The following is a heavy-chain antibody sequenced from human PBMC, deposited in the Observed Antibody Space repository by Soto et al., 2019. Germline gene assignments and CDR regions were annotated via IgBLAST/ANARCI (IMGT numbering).Heavy chain of an antibody. CDR2: IIPILGIA. V-gene: IGHV1-69*02. CDR3: ARGGYCSGGSCRRSDAFDI. D-gene: IGHD2-15*01. Sequence: ASAKVSCKASGGTFSSYTISWVRQAPGQGLEWMGRIIPILGIANYAQKFQGRVTITADKSTSTAYMELSSLRSEDTAVYYCARGGYCSGGSCRRSDAFDIWGQGTMVTVSS. CDR1: GGTFSSYT. J-gene: IGHJ3*02.